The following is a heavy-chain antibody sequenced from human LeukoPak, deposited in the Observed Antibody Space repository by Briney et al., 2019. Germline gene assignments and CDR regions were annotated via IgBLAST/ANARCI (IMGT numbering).Heavy chain of an antibody. Sequence: GGSLRLSCAASGFTFSSYGMHWVRQAPGKGLEWVAVIWYDGSNKYYADSVKGRFTISRDNSKNTLYLQMNSLRAEDTAVYYCARGQAPYGDYVPLFDPWGQGTLVTVSS. CDR2: IWYDGSNK. CDR3: ARGQAPYGDYVPLFDP. CDR1: GFTFSSYG. J-gene: IGHJ5*02. V-gene: IGHV3-33*01. D-gene: IGHD4-17*01.